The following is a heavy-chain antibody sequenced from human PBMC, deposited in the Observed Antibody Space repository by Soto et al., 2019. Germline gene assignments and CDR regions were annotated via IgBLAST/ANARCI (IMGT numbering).Heavy chain of an antibody. J-gene: IGHJ4*02. CDR1: GTSISSYY. CDR3: ARYNSYAIDY. D-gene: IGHD2-8*01. CDR2: IHYSGTT. Sequence: TEALSLTCTVSGTSISSYYWSWIRQPPGKGLEWIANIHYSGTTNYNPSLASRVTLSVDTSKNQFSLKMTSVTAADRAMYFCARYNSYAIDYWGRGSLVTVSS. V-gene: IGHV4-59*01.